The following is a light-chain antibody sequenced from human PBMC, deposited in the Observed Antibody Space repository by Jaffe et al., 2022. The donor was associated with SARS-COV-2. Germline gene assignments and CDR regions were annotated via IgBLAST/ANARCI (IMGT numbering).Light chain of an antibody. V-gene: IGKV3-20*01. CDR1: QSVSSNS. CDR2: GAS. J-gene: IGKJ2*01. Sequence: EVVLTQSPGTLSLSPGERATLSCRASQSVSSNSLAWYQQKPGQAPRLLIYGASSRATGIPDRFSGSGSGADFTLTISRLEPEDFAVYYCQQFGGSPIYTFGQGTKLEIK. CDR3: QQFGGSPIYT.